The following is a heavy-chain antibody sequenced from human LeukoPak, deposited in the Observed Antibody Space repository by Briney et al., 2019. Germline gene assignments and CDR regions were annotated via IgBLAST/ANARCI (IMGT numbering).Heavy chain of an antibody. D-gene: IGHD4-23*01. CDR1: GGSINTYY. Sequence: SETLSLACTVSGGSINTYYWSWIRQPPGKGLEWIGYIYYSGSTNYNPSLKSRVTTSVDTSKNQFSLKLSSVTAADTAVYYCARVTCTVVDYWGQGTLVTVSS. CDR3: ARVTCTVVDY. J-gene: IGHJ4*02. CDR2: IYYSGST. V-gene: IGHV4-59*01.